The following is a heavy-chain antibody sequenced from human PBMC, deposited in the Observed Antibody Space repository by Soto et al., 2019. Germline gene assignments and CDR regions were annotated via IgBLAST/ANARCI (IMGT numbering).Heavy chain of an antibody. CDR1: GYTFTSYY. J-gene: IGHJ6*02. Sequence: GASVKVSCKASGYTFTSYYMHWVRQAPGQGLEWMGIINPSGGSTSYAQKFQGRVTMTRDTSTSTVYMELSSLRAEDTAVYYCARDPPATRHGMDVWGQGTTVTVSS. V-gene: IGHV1-46*01. CDR2: INPSGGST. CDR3: ARDPPATRHGMDV.